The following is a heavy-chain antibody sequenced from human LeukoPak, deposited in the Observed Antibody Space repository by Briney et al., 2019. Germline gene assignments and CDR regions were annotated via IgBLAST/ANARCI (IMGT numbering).Heavy chain of an antibody. CDR3: AKGRGAFDI. Sequence: GGSLRLSCVPSALTFSSSGMHWVRQAPGKGLEWVAVILNDGSNKYYADSVKGRFTISRDNSKNTLYLQMNSLRAEDTAVYYCAKGRGAFDIWGQGTMVTVSS. V-gene: IGHV3-30*18. CDR1: ALTFSSSG. D-gene: IGHD3-10*01. J-gene: IGHJ3*02. CDR2: ILNDGSNK.